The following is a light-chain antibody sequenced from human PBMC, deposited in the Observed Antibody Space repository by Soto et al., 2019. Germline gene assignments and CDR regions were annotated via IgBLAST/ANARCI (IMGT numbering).Light chain of an antibody. CDR3: QTWGTGIQV. CDR2: LNSDGSH. Sequence: QSVLTQSPSASASLGASVKLTCTLSSGHSTFAIAWHQQQPEKGPRYLMNLNSDGSHSKGDGIPDRFSGSSSGAERYLTISSLQSADEADYYCQTWGTGIQVFGGGTKVTVL. V-gene: IGLV4-69*02. CDR1: SGHSTFA. J-gene: IGLJ2*01.